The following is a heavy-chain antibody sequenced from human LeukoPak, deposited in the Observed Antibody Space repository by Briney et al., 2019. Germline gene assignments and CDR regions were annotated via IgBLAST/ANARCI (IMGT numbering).Heavy chain of an antibody. CDR3: AKDSKGSGYTYYYYYYYMDV. V-gene: IGHV3-23*01. CDR1: GFTFSSYA. D-gene: IGHD3-22*01. J-gene: IGHJ6*03. Sequence: PGGSLRLSCAASGFTFSSYAVSWVRQAPGKGLEWVSAISGSGGSTYYADSVKGRFTISRDNSKNTLYLQMNSLRAEDTAVYYCAKDSKGSGYTYYYYYYYMDVWGKGTTVTVSS. CDR2: ISGSGGST.